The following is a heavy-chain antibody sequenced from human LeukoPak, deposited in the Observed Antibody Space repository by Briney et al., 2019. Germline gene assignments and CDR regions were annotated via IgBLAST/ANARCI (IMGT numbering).Heavy chain of an antibody. J-gene: IGHJ4*02. CDR2: IKQDGSEK. CDR3: ARAAARDY. D-gene: IGHD2-2*01. V-gene: IGHV3-7*03. CDR1: GFTFSSYW. Sequence: GGSLRLSCAASGFTFSSYWVSWVRQAPGKGLEWVANIKQDGSEKYYVDSVKGRFTISRDNAKNPLYLQMNSLRAEDTAVYYCARAAARDYWGQGTLVTVSS.